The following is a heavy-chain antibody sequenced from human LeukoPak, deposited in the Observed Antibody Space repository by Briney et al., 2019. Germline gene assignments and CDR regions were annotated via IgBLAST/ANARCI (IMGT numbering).Heavy chain of an antibody. D-gene: IGHD4-17*01. CDR3: ARDPSKTTVTTAGASYYMDV. CDR1: GGTFSSYA. V-gene: IGHV1-69*13. Sequence: SVKVSCKASGGTFSSYAISWVRQAPGQGLEWMGGIIPIFGTANYAQKFQGRVTITADESTSTAYMELSSLRSEDTAVYYCARDPSKTTVTTAGASYYMDVWGKGTTVTVSS. J-gene: IGHJ6*03. CDR2: IIPIFGTA.